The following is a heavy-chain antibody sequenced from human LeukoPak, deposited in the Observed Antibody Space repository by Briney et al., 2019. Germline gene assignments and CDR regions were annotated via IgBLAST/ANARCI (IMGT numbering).Heavy chain of an antibody. CDR3: ARTTSFDY. D-gene: IGHD1-1*01. V-gene: IGHV3-48*03. Sequence: GGSLRLSCAASGFTFSSYEMNWVRQAPGEGLEWVSYITISGSTIYYADSVKGRFTISRDNAKSSLYLQMTSVRAEDTAVYYCARTTSFDYWGQGTLVTVSS. CDR2: ITISGSTI. J-gene: IGHJ4*02. CDR1: GFTFSSYE.